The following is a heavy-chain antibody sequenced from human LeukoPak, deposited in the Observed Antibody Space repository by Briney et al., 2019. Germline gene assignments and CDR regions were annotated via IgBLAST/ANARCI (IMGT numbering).Heavy chain of an antibody. CDR1: GYSFTSYW. CDR2: IDPSDSYT. V-gene: IGHV5-10-1*01. CDR3: ARADDGDYRWDY. J-gene: IGHJ4*02. Sequence: GESLKISCKGSGYSFTSYWISWVRQMPGKGLEWMGRIDPSDSYTNYSPSFQGHVTISADKSISTAYLQWSSLKASDTAMYYCARADDGDYRWDYWGQGTLVTVSS. D-gene: IGHD4-17*01.